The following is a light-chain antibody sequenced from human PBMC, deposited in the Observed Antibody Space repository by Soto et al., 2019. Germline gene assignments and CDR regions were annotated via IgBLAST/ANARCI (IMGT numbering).Light chain of an antibody. J-gene: IGKJ1*01. V-gene: IGKV1-39*01. CDR2: AAS. CDR1: QSISNY. Sequence: DIQMTQSPSSLSASVGDRVTITCRASQSISNYLNWYQQKPGKAPNLLINAASSLQTGVPSRFSGTGSGTDFTPTVSSLQPEDFATYYCQQSYSAPWTFGQGTKVEIK. CDR3: QQSYSAPWT.